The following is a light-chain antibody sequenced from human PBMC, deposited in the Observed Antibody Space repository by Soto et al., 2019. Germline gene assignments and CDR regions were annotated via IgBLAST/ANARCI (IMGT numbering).Light chain of an antibody. J-gene: IGLJ1*01. CDR3: SSYTSSSTYV. CDR2: DVS. V-gene: IGLV2-14*01. Sequence: QSALTQPASVSGSPGQSITIACTGTSSDVGGYNYVSWYQQYPGKAPRLVISDVSNRPSGVSNRFSGSKSGNSASLTTSGLQAEDEADYYCSSYTSSSTYVFGTGTKVTVL. CDR1: SSDVGGYNY.